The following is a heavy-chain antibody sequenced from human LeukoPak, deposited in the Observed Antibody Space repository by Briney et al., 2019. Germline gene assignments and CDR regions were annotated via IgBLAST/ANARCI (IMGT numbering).Heavy chain of an antibody. CDR2: IYYSGST. J-gene: IGHJ4*02. V-gene: IGHV4-39*01. Sequence: SETLSLTCTVSGGSISSYYWSWIRQPPGKGLEWIGSIYYSGSTYYNPSLKSRVTISVDTSKNQFSLKLSSVTAADTAVYYCARPRDGYNYVSELRWDYWGQGTLVTVSS. CDR1: GGSISSYY. D-gene: IGHD5-24*01. CDR3: ARPRDGYNYVSELRWDY.